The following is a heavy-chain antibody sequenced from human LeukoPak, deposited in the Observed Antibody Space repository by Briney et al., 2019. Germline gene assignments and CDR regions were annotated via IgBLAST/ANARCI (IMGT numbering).Heavy chain of an antibody. Sequence: SETLSLTCAVYGGSFSGYYWSWIRQPPGKGLEWIGEINHSGSTNYNPSLKSRVTISVDTSKNQFSLKLSSVTAADTAVYYCASVVPAATSYNWFDPWGQGTQVTVSS. CDR1: GGSFSGYY. V-gene: IGHV4-34*01. CDR2: INHSGST. D-gene: IGHD2-2*01. J-gene: IGHJ5*02. CDR3: ASVVPAATSYNWFDP.